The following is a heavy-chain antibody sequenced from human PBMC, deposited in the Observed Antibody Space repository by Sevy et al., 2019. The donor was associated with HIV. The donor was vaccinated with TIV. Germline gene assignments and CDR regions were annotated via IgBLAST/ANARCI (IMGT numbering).Heavy chain of an antibody. CDR1: DGSFSGYY. CDR2: INESGIT. Sequence: SETLSLTCAVHDGSFSGYYWNWIRQLPGKVLEWIGEINESGITYYSPSLKSRVTISVDTSKKQFYLKLNSVTAVDSAVYFCARSPPVVVVPGAPSWFDPWGQGTLVTVSS. J-gene: IGHJ5*02. D-gene: IGHD2-2*01. CDR3: ARSPPVVVVPGAPSWFDP. V-gene: IGHV4-34*01.